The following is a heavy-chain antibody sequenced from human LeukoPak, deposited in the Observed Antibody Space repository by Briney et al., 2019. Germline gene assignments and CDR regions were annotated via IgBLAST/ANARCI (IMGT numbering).Heavy chain of an antibody. D-gene: IGHD3-22*01. V-gene: IGHV4-38-2*02. CDR1: GYSISSGYY. CDR3: ASDGITMS. J-gene: IGHJ3*01. CDR2: IYHSGST. Sequence: PETLSLTCTVSGYSISSGYYWGWIRQPPGKGLEWIGSIYHSGSTYYNPSLKSRVTISVDTSKNQFSLKLSSVTAADTAVYYCASDGITMSWGQGTMVTVSS.